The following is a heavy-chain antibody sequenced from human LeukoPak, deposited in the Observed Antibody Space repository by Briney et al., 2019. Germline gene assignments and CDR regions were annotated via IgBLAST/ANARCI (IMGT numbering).Heavy chain of an antibody. J-gene: IGHJ4*02. D-gene: IGHD3-10*01. CDR2: ISERGGST. Sequence: GGSLRLSCVVSGISLTNYAMTWVRQAPGKGLEWVSYISERGGSTTYADSVKGRFTTSRDTSLNTLYLQMNNLRAEDAALYFCAKRGVVIRGLLVIGYHQEAYHYDFWGQGVLVTVSS. CDR1: GISLTNYA. V-gene: IGHV3-23*01. CDR3: AKRGVVIRGLLVIGYHQEAYHYDF.